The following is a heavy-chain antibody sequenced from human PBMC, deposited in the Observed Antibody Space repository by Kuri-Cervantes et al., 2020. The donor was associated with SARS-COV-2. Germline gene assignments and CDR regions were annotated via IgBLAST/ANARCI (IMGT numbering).Heavy chain of an antibody. CDR2: IIPILGTP. D-gene: IGHD6-13*01. V-gene: IGHV1-69*13. J-gene: IGHJ4*02. CDR3: ARDQDFHSRSWYRTMDY. CDR1: GGTFSSYA. Sequence: SVKVSCKASGGTFSSYAVSWVRQAPGQGLEWMGGIIPILGTPNYAQKFQGRVTITADESTSTAFMELSSLRSEDTAVYYCARDQDFHSRSWYRTMDYWGQGTLVTVSS.